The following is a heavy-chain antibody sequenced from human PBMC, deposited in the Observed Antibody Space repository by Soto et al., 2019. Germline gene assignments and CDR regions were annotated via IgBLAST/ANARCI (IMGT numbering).Heavy chain of an antibody. CDR2: ISWNSGRI. V-gene: IGHV3-9*01. Sequence: GGSLRLSCAASGFTFDDYAMHWVRQAPGKGLEWVSGISWNSGRIVYADPVKGRFTISRDNAKNSLYLQMNSLRAEDTAFYYCAKAGYLGSEYFDYWGQGTLVTVSS. J-gene: IGHJ4*02. D-gene: IGHD3-10*01. CDR1: GFTFDDYA. CDR3: AKAGYLGSEYFDY.